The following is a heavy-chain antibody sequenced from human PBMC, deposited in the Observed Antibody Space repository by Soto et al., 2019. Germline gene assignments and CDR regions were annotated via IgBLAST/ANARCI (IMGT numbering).Heavy chain of an antibody. Sequence: PSETLSLTCTVSGGSITSDDYYWSWIRQPPGKGLEWIGNIYYSGSTYYNPSLKSRVTISVDTSKNQFSLKLSSVTAADTAVHYCARESYYCTNDGCYRHFDYWGQGTLVT. J-gene: IGHJ4*02. D-gene: IGHD2-8*01. CDR2: IYYSGST. CDR1: GGSITSDDYY. V-gene: IGHV4-30-4*01. CDR3: ARESYYCTNDGCYRHFDY.